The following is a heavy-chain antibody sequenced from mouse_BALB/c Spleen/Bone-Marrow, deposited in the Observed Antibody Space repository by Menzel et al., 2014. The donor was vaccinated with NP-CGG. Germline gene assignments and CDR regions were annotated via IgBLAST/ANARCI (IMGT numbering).Heavy chain of an antibody. CDR1: GFTFSSFG. CDR2: ISSGSSTI. J-gene: IGHJ2*01. V-gene: IGHV5-17*02. CDR3: VRSGSSSGYFDY. D-gene: IGHD1-1*01. Sequence: DVMLVESGGGLVQPGGSRKLSCAASGFTFSSFGMHWVRQAPEKGLEWVAYISSGSSTIYYGDTVMGRFTIPRDNPKNTLFLQMTSLRSEDTATYYCVRSGSSSGYFDYWGQGTTLTVSS.